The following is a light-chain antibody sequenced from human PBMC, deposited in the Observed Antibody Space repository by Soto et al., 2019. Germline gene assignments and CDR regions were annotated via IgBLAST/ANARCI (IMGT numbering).Light chain of an antibody. V-gene: IGKV1-5*01. CDR1: QSISSW. CDR2: DAS. J-gene: IGKJ1*01. CDR3: QQYNSYSGGT. Sequence: DIQMTQSPSTLSASVGDRVTITCRASQSISSWLAWYQQKPGKAPKLLIYDASSLESGVPSRSSGSGSGTEFTLTISSLQPDDFATYYCQQYNSYSGGTFGQGTKVEIK.